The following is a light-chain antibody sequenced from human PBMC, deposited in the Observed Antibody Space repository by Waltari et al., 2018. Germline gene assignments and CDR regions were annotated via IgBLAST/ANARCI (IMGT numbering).Light chain of an antibody. J-gene: IGKJ1*01. CDR1: QSVSRS. Sequence: EIVLTQSPGTLFLIPGERATLSCRASQSVSRSLAWYQQKPGQAPRLLIYGSSSRATGIPDRFIGSGSGTDFSLTINRLEPEDFAVYYCQHYVRLPATFGQGTKVDIK. CDR3: QHYVRLPAT. V-gene: IGKV3-20*01. CDR2: GSS.